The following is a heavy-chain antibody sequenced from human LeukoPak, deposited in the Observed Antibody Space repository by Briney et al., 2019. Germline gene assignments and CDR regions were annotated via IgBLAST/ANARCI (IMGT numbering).Heavy chain of an antibody. V-gene: IGHV3-23*01. CDR1: GFTFSSYD. CDR3: AKRPAGVAAIYVY. Sequence: GGSLRLSCAAPGFTFSSYDMSWVRQAPGKGLEWVSAISGSGGRTYYAGSVKGRFTISRDNSKNTLYLQMNSLRAEDTAVYYCAKRPAGVAAIYVYWGQGTLVTVSS. J-gene: IGHJ4*02. CDR2: ISGSGGRT. D-gene: IGHD5-12*01.